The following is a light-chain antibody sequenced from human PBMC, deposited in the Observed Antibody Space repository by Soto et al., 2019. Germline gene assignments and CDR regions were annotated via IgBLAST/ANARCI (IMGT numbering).Light chain of an antibody. Sequence: DIQLTQSPSFVSASVGERVTITCRASRGISRYLAWYQQKPGEAPKLLISAASTLQSGVPSRFSGSGSGTEFTLTVSYLLPEDFATYYCQQLYSYSSFGQGTRLENK. V-gene: IGKV1-9*01. CDR3: QQLYSYSS. CDR1: RGISRY. CDR2: AAS. J-gene: IGKJ5*01.